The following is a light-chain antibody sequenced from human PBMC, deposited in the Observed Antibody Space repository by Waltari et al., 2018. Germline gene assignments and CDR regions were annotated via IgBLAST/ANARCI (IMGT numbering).Light chain of an antibody. Sequence: SSELTQDPAVSVALGQTVRITCEGDSLRSYYASGYKQKPGQAPVLVIYGKNNRPSGIPDRFSGSSSGNTASLTITGAQAEDEADYYCNSRDSSGNHWVFGGGTKLTVL. CDR2: GKN. CDR3: NSRDSSGNHWV. J-gene: IGLJ3*02. V-gene: IGLV3-19*01. CDR1: SLRSYY.